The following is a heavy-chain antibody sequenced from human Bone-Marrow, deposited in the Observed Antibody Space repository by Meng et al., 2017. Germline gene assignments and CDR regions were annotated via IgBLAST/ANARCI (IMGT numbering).Heavy chain of an antibody. CDR2: ISTYTGST. Sequence: ASVKVSCKTSGYNFDTYGISWVRQAPGQGLEWMGWISTYTGSTDCAPNLQGRVTMTTDASASTAYMELRSLTSDDTAVYYCARDLTYSSGSPPAYWGQGSLVTVSS. V-gene: IGHV1-18*01. CDR1: GYNFDTYG. CDR3: ARDLTYSSGSPPAY. D-gene: IGHD3-10*01. J-gene: IGHJ4*02.